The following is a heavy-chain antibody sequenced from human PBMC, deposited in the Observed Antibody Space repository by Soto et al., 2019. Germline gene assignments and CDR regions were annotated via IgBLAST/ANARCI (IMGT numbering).Heavy chain of an antibody. D-gene: IGHD6-19*01. CDR1: GFTFRTYA. CDR2: ISGSGGRT. J-gene: IGHJ4*02. V-gene: IGHV3-23*01. CDR3: VKDGSPVAGTFFDD. Sequence: EVQLLESGGGLVQPGGSLRLSCAASGFTFRTYAMNWVRQAPGKGLEWVSAISGSGGRTDYADSVKGHFTISRDNSKSTLYRQTNSLRAEDTAVYYCVKDGSPVAGTFFDDWGQGTLVTVSS.